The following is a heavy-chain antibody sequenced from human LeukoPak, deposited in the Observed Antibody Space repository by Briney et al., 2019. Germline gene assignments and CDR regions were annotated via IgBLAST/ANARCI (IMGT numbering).Heavy chain of an antibody. D-gene: IGHD3-22*01. Sequence: GGSLRLSCAASGFTFSSYELNWVRQAPGKGLEWVSYISSSGSTIKYADSVKGRFTISRGSAKNSLYLQMNSLRAEDTAVYYCARSPRGYSFYFDYWGQGTLVTVSS. J-gene: IGHJ4*02. CDR3: ARSPRGYSFYFDY. V-gene: IGHV3-48*03. CDR2: ISSSGSTI. CDR1: GFTFSSYE.